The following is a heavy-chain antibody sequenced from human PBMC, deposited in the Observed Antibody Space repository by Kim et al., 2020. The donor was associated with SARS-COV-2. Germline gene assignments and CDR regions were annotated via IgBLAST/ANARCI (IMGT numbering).Heavy chain of an antibody. CDR1: GFTFSDYY. V-gene: IGHV3-11*04. D-gene: IGHD6-13*01. CDR2: ISSSGSTI. Sequence: GGSLRLSCAASGFTFSDYYMSWIRQAPGKGLEWVSYISSSGSTIYYADSVKGRFTISRDNAKNSLYLQMNSLRAEDTAVYYCARDTIAAAWSEPADYWGQGTLVTVSS. CDR3: ARDTIAAAWSEPADY. J-gene: IGHJ4*02.